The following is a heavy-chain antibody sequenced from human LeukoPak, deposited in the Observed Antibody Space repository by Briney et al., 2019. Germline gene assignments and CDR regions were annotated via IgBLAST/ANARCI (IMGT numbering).Heavy chain of an antibody. CDR3: GRGRGAMGYYFDF. J-gene: IGHJ4*02. CDR1: GGSISTYY. Sequence: SETLSLTCTVSGGSISTYYWTWIRQPPGKGLEWIGYIYYTGNTNYNPSLKSRVTISVDTSKNQFSLKLTSVTAADTAVYYCGRGRGAMGYYFDFWGQGTLVTVFS. D-gene: IGHD5-18*01. CDR2: IYYTGNT. V-gene: IGHV4-59*12.